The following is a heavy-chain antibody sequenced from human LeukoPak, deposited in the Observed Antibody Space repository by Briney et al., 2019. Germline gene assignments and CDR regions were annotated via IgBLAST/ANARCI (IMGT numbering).Heavy chain of an antibody. V-gene: IGHV3-21*01. Sequence: GGSLRLSCAGSGFTFSSYSMSWVRQAPGKGLEWVSSIKHNSSYIYYADSVKGRFTISRDNAKNSLYLQMNSLRAEGTAVYYCARDQGGSYSFWGQGTLVTVSS. D-gene: IGHD1-26*01. CDR1: GFTFSSYS. CDR2: IKHNSSYI. CDR3: ARDQGGSYSF. J-gene: IGHJ4*02.